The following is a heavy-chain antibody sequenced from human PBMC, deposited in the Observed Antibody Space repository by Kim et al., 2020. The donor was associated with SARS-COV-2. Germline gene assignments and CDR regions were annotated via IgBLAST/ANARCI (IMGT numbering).Heavy chain of an antibody. J-gene: IGHJ4*02. D-gene: IGHD3-3*01. V-gene: IGHV3-30*07. Sequence: DSVKGRLTISRANSKNTLYRQMNSLRAEDTAVYYCARDGEYDFWSGPDYWGQGTLVTVSS. CDR3: ARDGEYDFWSGPDY.